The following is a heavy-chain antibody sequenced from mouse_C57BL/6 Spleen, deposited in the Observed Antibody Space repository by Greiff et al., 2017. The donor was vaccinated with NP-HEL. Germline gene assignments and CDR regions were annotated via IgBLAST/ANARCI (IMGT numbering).Heavy chain of an antibody. V-gene: IGHV1-72*01. D-gene: IGHD2-10*02. Sequence: VQLQQSGAELVKPGASVKLSCKASGYTFTSYWMHWVKQRPGRGLEWIGRIDPNSGGTKYNEKFKSKATLTVDKPSSTAYMQLSSLTSEDSAVYDCARWNSMEDYAMDYWGQGTSVTVSS. J-gene: IGHJ4*01. CDR3: ARWNSMEDYAMDY. CDR2: IDPNSGGT. CDR1: GYTFTSYW.